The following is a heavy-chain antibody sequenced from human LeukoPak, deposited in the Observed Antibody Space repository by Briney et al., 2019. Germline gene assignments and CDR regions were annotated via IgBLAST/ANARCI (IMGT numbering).Heavy chain of an antibody. V-gene: IGHV1-2*02. D-gene: IGHD3-22*01. CDR1: GYTFTGYY. CDR2: INPNSGGT. CDR3: ARDSDSSGYYYVLDY. Sequence: GASVKVSCTASGYTFTGYYMHWVRQAPGQGLEWMGWINPNSGGTNYAQKFQGRVTMTRDTSISTAYMELSRLRSDDTAVYYCARDSDSSGYYYVLDYWGQGTLVTVSS. J-gene: IGHJ4*02.